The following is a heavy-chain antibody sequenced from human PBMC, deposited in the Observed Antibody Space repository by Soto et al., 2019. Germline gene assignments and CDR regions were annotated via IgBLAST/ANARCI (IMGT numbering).Heavy chain of an antibody. Sequence: GGSLRLSCAASGFTFSSYSMNWVRQAPGKGLEWVSSISSSSSYIYYADSVKGRFTISRDNAKNSLYLQMNSLRAEDTAVYYCARDRFSNYALFDYWGQGTLVTVSS. D-gene: IGHD4-4*01. V-gene: IGHV3-21*01. CDR3: ARDRFSNYALFDY. CDR2: ISSSSSYI. J-gene: IGHJ4*02. CDR1: GFTFSSYS.